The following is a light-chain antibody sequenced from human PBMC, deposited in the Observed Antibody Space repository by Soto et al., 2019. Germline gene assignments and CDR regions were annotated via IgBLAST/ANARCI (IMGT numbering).Light chain of an antibody. Sequence: IQMTQSPSYLSESVGDRVTITCRASQSISSWLAWYQQKPGKAPKLLIYDASSLESGVPSRFSGSGSGTEFTLIISSLQPDDFATYYCQQYNSYSTWTFGQGTKVDIK. J-gene: IGKJ1*01. CDR1: QSISSW. V-gene: IGKV1-5*01. CDR2: DAS. CDR3: QQYNSYSTWT.